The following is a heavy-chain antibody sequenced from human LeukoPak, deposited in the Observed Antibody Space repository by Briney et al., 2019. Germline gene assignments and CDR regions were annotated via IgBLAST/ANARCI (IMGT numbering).Heavy chain of an antibody. CDR3: ARTEGSSGYNYADYYFDY. CDR2: IYYSGST. V-gene: IGHV4-59*01. Sequence: SETLSLTCTVSGGSISSYYWSWIRQPPGKGLEWIGYIYYSGSTNYNPSLKSRVTISVDTSKNQFSLKLSSVTAADTAVYYCARTEGSSGYNYADYYFDYWGQGTLVTVSS. D-gene: IGHD3-22*01. J-gene: IGHJ4*02. CDR1: GGSISSYY.